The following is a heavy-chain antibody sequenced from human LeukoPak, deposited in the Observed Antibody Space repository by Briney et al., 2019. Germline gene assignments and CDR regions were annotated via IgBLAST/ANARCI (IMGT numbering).Heavy chain of an antibody. CDR1: RFTVSSNY. J-gene: IGHJ4*02. V-gene: IGHV3-66*01. D-gene: IGHD4-23*01. CDR3: AKGRSGVVSLTPFDY. CDR2: IYSGGST. Sequence: GGSLRLSCAASRFTVSSNYMSWVRQAPGKGLEWVSVIYSGGSTYYADSVKGRFTISGDNSKNTLYLQMNSLRAEDTAVYYCAKGRSGVVSLTPFDYWGQGTLVTVSS.